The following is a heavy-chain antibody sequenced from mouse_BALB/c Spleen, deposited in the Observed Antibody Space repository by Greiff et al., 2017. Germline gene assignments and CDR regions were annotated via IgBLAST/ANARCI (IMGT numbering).Heavy chain of an antibody. CDR3: AGSGYYGSSYVRFAY. CDR2: ISSGGSYT. D-gene: IGHD1-1*01. CDR1: GFTFSSYA. Sequence: DVMLVESGGGLVKPGGSLKLSCAASGFTFSSYAMSWVRQSPEKRLEWVAEISSGGSYTYYPDTVTGRFTISRDNAKNTLYLEMSSLRSEDTAMYYCAGSGYYGSSYVRFAYWGQGTLVTVSA. V-gene: IGHV5-9-4*01. J-gene: IGHJ3*01.